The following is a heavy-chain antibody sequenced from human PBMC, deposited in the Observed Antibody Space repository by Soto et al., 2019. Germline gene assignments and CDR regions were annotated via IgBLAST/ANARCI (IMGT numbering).Heavy chain of an antibody. CDR3: AVAIYGDWSLDY. CDR1: GFNVSTKY. Sequence: EVQLVESGGGLVQPGGSLRLSCAASGFNVSTKYMNWVRQAPGKGLQWVSLLYSGDNGGRTYYADSVTGRFAISRDNSKNTLYLQMNSLRIEDTAVYYCAVAIYGDWSLDYWGQGTLVTVSS. CDR2: LYSGDNGGRT. V-gene: IGHV3-53*04. J-gene: IGHJ4*02. D-gene: IGHD4-17*01.